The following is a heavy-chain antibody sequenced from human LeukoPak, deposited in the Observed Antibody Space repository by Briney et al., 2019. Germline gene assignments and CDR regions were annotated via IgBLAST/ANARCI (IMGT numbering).Heavy chain of an antibody. CDR3: ARLRTPHYYDSSGYYFDY. CDR1: GGTFSSYA. V-gene: IGHV1-69*05. J-gene: IGHJ4*02. D-gene: IGHD3-22*01. Sequence: ASVKVSCKASGGTFSSYAISWVRQAPGQGLEWMGGIIPIFGTANYAQKFQGRVTITTDESTSTAYMELSSLRSEDTAVYYCARLRTPHYYDSSGYYFDYWGQGTLVTVSS. CDR2: IIPIFGTA.